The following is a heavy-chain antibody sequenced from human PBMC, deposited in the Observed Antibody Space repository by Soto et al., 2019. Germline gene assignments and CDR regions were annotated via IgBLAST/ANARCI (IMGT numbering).Heavy chain of an antibody. CDR1: GGSISSGGYY. CDR2: IYYSGST. J-gene: IGHJ4*02. Sequence: QVQLQESGPGLVKPSQTLSLTCTVSGGSISSGGYYWSWIRQHPGKGLEWIGYIYYSGSTYYNPSLKSRVTISVDTSKNQFSLKLSSVTAADTAVYYCARASAPYYYDSSGYRNYFDYWGQGTLVTVSS. D-gene: IGHD3-22*01. V-gene: IGHV4-31*03. CDR3: ARASAPYYYDSSGYRNYFDY.